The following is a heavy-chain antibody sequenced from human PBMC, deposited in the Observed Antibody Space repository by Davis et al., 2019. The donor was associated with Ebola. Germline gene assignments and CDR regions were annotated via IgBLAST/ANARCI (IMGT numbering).Heavy chain of an antibody. Sequence: GESLKISCAASGFNFRSYGIHWVRQAPDKGLEWVAVIWYDGSRKYYGDSVKGRFTISRDNSKNTLYLQMNSLRAEDTAVYYCARDKGSGWFDPWGQGTLVTVSS. CDR1: GFNFRSYG. CDR2: IWYDGSRK. V-gene: IGHV3-33*01. CDR3: ARDKGSGWFDP. J-gene: IGHJ5*02. D-gene: IGHD6-19*01.